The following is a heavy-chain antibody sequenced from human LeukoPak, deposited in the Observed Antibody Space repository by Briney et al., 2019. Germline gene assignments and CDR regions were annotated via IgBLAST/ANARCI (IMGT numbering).Heavy chain of an antibody. D-gene: IGHD1-26*01. CDR1: GFTFSSYA. V-gene: IGHV3-23*01. CDR2: TSGSGGTT. Sequence: PGGSLRLSCAASGFTFSSYAMSWVRQAPGKGLEWVSATSGSGGTTYYADSVKDRFTISRDNSKNTLYLQMNSLRAEDTAVYYCANKLYSGSLSIWGQGTMVTVSS. CDR3: ANKLYSGSLSI. J-gene: IGHJ3*02.